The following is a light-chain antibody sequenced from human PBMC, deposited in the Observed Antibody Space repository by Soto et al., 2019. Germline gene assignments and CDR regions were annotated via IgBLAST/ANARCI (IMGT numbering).Light chain of an antibody. CDR3: QQSYSSPIT. Sequence: DIPMTQSPSALSASVGDRVTITCRASQSISNYLNWYQQKPGKAPELLIYAASSLQSGVPSRFSGSGSGTDFTLTISSLQPEDFATYYCQQSYSSPITFGQGTRLEIK. CDR2: AAS. V-gene: IGKV1-39*01. J-gene: IGKJ5*01. CDR1: QSISNY.